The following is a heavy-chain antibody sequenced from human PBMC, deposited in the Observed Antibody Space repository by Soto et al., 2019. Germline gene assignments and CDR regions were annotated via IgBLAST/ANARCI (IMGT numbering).Heavy chain of an antibody. J-gene: IGHJ4*02. Sequence: EESLRLSCGASGFTFSSYLMNWVRQAPGKGLEWVSGLSGSGDSSYYTDSVKGRFTISRDNSKNTLYLQMNSLRAEDTAVYYCAKPVLKYYFDYWGQGTLVTVSS. CDR3: AKPVLKYYFDY. CDR2: LSGSGDSS. CDR1: GFTFSSYL. D-gene: IGHD3-10*01. V-gene: IGHV3-23*01.